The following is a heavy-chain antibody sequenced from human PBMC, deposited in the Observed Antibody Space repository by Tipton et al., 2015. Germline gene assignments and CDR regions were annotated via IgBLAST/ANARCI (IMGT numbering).Heavy chain of an antibody. J-gene: IGHJ3*02. Sequence: SLRLSCAASGFTFYDFAMHWVRQAPGKGLEWVSGISWHSDTIEYGDSVKGRFTVSRDNAKNSLYLQMNSLRAEDTALYYCVKEMGPGGSTIGKGAFDIWGQGTLVTVSS. CDR2: ISWHSDTI. CDR3: VKEMGPGGSTIGKGAFDI. D-gene: IGHD3-9*01. CDR1: GFTFYDFA. V-gene: IGHV3-9*01.